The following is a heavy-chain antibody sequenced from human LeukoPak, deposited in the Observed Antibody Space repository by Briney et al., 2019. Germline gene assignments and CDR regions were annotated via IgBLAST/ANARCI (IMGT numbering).Heavy chain of an antibody. Sequence: GGSLRLSCAASGFTFSSYEMNWVRQAPGRGLEWVSYISTSGSTIYYADSVKGRFTISRDNAKNSLYLQMNSLRAEDTAVYYCARVGVVNFDYWGQGTLVTVSS. V-gene: IGHV3-48*03. CDR1: GFTFSSYE. CDR3: ARVGVVNFDY. CDR2: ISTSGSTI. D-gene: IGHD3-22*01. J-gene: IGHJ4*02.